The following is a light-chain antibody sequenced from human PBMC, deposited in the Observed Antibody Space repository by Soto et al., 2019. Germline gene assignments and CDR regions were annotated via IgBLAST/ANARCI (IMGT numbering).Light chain of an antibody. CDR2: AAS. J-gene: IGKJ1*01. CDR1: QSISNH. Sequence: DIQLTQSPSSLSASVEDRVIITCRASQSISNHLNWYQQKPGKAPKLLIYAASSLQSGVPSRFSGSGSETDFTLTISSLQPEDFATYYCQHYNSYSEAFGQGTKVDI. V-gene: IGKV1-39*01. CDR3: QHYNSYSEA.